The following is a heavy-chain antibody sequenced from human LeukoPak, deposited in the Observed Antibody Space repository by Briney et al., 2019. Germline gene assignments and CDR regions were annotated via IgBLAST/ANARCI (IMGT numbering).Heavy chain of an antibody. CDR3: ARAAMVTGLDY. D-gene: IGHD5-18*01. Sequence: PGGSLRLSCAASGFTFSSYWMHWVRHAPGKGLVWVSRINSDGSSTSYADSVKGRFTISRDNAKNTLYLQMNSLRAEDTAVYYCARAAMVTGLDYWGQGTLVTVSS. J-gene: IGHJ4*02. CDR1: GFTFSSYW. CDR2: INSDGSST. V-gene: IGHV3-74*01.